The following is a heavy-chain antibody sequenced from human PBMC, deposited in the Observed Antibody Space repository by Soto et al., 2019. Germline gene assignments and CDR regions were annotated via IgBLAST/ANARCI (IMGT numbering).Heavy chain of an antibody. CDR3: ARCLHCSNGGRFDP. D-gene: IGHD2-8*01. CDR2: LYPSGGA. CDR1: GISISSHSW. Sequence: QVQLQESVPGLVTPSGTLSLTGSVSGISISSHSWWTWVRQAPGKVLEWIGELYPSGGAAYNPSLQHRAPISVDYSQNHLSLTLTSVTAADTAVYYCARCLHCSNGGRFDPWGQGALVTVSS. J-gene: IGHJ5*02. V-gene: IGHV4-4*02.